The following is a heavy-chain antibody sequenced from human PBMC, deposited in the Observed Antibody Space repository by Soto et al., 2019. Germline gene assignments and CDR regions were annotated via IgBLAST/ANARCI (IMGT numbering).Heavy chain of an antibody. CDR1: GGTFSSYA. CDR2: IIPIFGTA. CDR3: ARDPLYCSSTSCYPRYYYYYGMDV. Sequence: QVQLVQSGAEVKKPGSSVKVSCKASGGTFSSYAISWVRQAPGQGLEWMGGIIPIFGTANYAQKFQGRVTITADEYTSTAYMELSSLRSEDTAVYYCARDPLYCSSTSCYPRYYYYYGMDVWGQGTTVTVSS. D-gene: IGHD2-2*01. V-gene: IGHV1-69*01. J-gene: IGHJ6*02.